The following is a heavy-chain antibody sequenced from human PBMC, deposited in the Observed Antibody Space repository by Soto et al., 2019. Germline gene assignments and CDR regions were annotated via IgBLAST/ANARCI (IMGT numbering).Heavy chain of an antibody. CDR1: GFTFSSYS. V-gene: IGHV3-48*01. J-gene: IGHJ5*02. CDR3: ASNVLLWFEELP. CDR2: VSSSSSTI. Sequence: PGGSLRLSCAASGFTFSSYSMNWVRQAPGKGLEWVSYVSSSSSTIYYADSVKGRFTISRDNAKNSLYLQMSSLRAEDTAVYYCASNVLLWFEELPWGQGTLVTAPQ. D-gene: IGHD3-10*01.